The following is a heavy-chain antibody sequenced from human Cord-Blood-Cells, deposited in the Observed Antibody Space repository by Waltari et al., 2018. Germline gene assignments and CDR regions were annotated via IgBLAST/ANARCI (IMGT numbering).Heavy chain of an antibody. CDR2: INHSGST. V-gene: IGHV4-34*01. D-gene: IGHD3-22*01. CDR3: ARGLTSGYYDSSGYYY. CDR1: GGSFSGYY. J-gene: IGHJ4*02. Sequence: QVQLQQWGAGLLKPSATLSLPCAVYGGSFSGYYWPWIRQPPGKGLEWIGEINHSGSTNYNPSLKSRVTISVDTSKNQFSLKLSSVTAADTAVYYCARGLTSGYYDSSGYYYWGQGTLVTVSS.